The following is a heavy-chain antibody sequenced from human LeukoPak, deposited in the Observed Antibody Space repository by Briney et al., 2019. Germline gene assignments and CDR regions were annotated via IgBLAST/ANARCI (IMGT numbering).Heavy chain of an antibody. CDR3: ARDRRRVVFDY. Sequence: SETLSLTCAVYGGSFSGYSWSWIRQPPGKGLEWIGYINHSGSTNYNPSLKSRVTISVDTSKNQFSLKLSSVTAADTAVYYCARDRRRVVFDYWGQGTLVTVSS. D-gene: IGHD3-10*01. CDR1: GGSFSGYS. J-gene: IGHJ4*02. V-gene: IGHV4-34*01. CDR2: INHSGST.